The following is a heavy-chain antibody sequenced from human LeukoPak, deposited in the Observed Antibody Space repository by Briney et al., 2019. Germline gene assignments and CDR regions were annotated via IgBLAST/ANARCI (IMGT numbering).Heavy chain of an antibody. CDR1: GFTFSSYA. J-gene: IGHJ4*02. V-gene: IGHV3-23*01. CDR3: ASQMWELLNPFDY. D-gene: IGHD1-26*01. Sequence: PGGSLRLSCAASGFTFSSYAMSWVRQAPGKGLEWVSAISGSGGSTYYADSVKGRFTISRDNSKNTLYLQMNSLRAEDTAVYYCASQMWELLNPFDYWDQGTLVTVSS. CDR2: ISGSGGST.